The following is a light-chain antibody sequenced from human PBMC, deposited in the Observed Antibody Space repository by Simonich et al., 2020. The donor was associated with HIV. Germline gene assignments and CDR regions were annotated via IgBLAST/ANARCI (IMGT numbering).Light chain of an antibody. CDR1: QRISSY. J-gene: IGKJ2*01. CDR2: AAF. V-gene: IGKV1-39*01. Sequence: DIQMTQSPSSLSASVGDRVTITCRASQRISSYLNWFQHKPGKAPKLLIYAAFRLQSGVPSRFSGSGSGTESTLTISSLQPEDFATYFCQQSYSVPYTFGQGTKLDIK. CDR3: QQSYSVPYT.